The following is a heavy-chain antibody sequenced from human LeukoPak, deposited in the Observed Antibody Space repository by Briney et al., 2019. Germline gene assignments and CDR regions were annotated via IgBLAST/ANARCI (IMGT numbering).Heavy chain of an antibody. CDR1: GFTFSNAW. Sequence: GGSLRLSCAASGFTFSNAWMSWVRQAPGKGLEWVGRIKSKTDGGTTDYAAPVKGRFTISRDDSKNTLYLQMNSLKTEDTAVYYCARVLRPWGSGYYAMPHDAFDPWGQGTLVTVSS. V-gene: IGHV3-15*01. CDR3: ARVLRPWGSGYYAMPHDAFDP. D-gene: IGHD3-3*01. CDR2: IKSKTDGGTT. J-gene: IGHJ5*02.